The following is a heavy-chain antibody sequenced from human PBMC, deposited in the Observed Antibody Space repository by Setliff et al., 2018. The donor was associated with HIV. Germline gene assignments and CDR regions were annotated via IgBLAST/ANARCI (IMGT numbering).Heavy chain of an antibody. J-gene: IGHJ4*02. CDR1: NGSFSGYY. CDR3: ALLAVPFIVETISPI. V-gene: IGHV4-34*01. D-gene: IGHD2-21*01. CDR2: ISHSGTT. Sequence: SETLSLTCAVYNGSFSGYYWSWIRQPPGKGLEWIGEISHSGTTTYNPSLKSRVTMSVDTSKNQFSLKLNTVTAADTAMYYCALLAVPFIVETISPIWGQGSLVTVSS.